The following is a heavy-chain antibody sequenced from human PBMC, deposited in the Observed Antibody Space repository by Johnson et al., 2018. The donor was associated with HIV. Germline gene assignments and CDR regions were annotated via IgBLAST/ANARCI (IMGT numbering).Heavy chain of an antibody. D-gene: IGHD1-26*01. CDR3: TKNREPANYDALDV. CDR1: GFSVSNNY. V-gene: IGHV3-66*01. CDR2: IYSGGST. Sequence: VQLVESGGGLVQPGGSLRLSCAASGFSVSNNYMSWVRQAPGKGLEWVSVIYSGGSTYYADSVKGRFTISRDNSKNTLYLQMNSLRAEDTAVYYCTKNREPANYDALDVWGQVTMVTVSS. J-gene: IGHJ3*01.